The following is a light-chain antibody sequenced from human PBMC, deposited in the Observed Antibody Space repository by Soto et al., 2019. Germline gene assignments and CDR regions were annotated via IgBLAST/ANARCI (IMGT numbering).Light chain of an antibody. CDR1: SSDVGSYNL. CDR3: CSYAGSSTFVV. CDR2: EGS. V-gene: IGLV2-23*03. Sequence: QSALTQPASVSGSPGQSITISCTGTSSDVGSYNLVSWYQQRPGKAPKLMIYEGSKRPSGVSNRFSGSKSGNTASLTISGLQAEDEADYYCCSYAGSSTFVVFGTGTKVTVL. J-gene: IGLJ1*01.